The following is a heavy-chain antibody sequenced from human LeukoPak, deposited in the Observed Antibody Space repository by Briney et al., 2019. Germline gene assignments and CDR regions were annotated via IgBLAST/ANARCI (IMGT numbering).Heavy chain of an antibody. CDR1: GFTFSSYW. J-gene: IGHJ4*02. Sequence: GGSLRLSCAASGFTFSSYWMSWVRQAPGKGLEWVANIKKDGSEKYYVDSVKGRFTISRDNAKTPLYLQMNSLRAEDTAVYYCARHLSGITGYTYGRGIDYWGQGTLVTVSS. CDR3: ARHLSGITGYTYGRGIDY. CDR2: IKKDGSEK. V-gene: IGHV3-7*01. D-gene: IGHD5-18*01.